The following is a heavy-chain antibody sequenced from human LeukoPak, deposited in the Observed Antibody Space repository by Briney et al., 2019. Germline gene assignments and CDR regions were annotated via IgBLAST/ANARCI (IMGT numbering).Heavy chain of an antibody. CDR3: ARGNNRDQQSAY. Sequence: SETLSLTCTVSGGSIRSSSYYWGWIRQPPGKGLEWIGSIYYSGSTYYNSSLKSRVTISVDTSKNQFSLKLSSVTAADTAVYYCARGNNRDQQSAYWGQGTLVTVSS. J-gene: IGHJ4*02. V-gene: IGHV4-39*01. CDR2: IYYSGST. D-gene: IGHD6-13*01. CDR1: GGSIRSSSYY.